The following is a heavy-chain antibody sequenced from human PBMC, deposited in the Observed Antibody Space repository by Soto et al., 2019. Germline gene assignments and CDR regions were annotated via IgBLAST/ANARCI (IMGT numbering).Heavy chain of an antibody. V-gene: IGHV3-23*01. Sequence: EVQLLESGGGLVQPGGSLRLSCAASGFTFSSYAMSWVRQAPGKRLEWVSAISGSGISTYYADSVKGRFTISRDNSKNTLYLQLNSLRSDDTAVYYCAKEEGYSSGWTEIDYWGQGTLVTVSS. D-gene: IGHD6-19*01. CDR1: GFTFSSYA. J-gene: IGHJ4*02. CDR3: AKEEGYSSGWTEIDY. CDR2: ISGSGIST.